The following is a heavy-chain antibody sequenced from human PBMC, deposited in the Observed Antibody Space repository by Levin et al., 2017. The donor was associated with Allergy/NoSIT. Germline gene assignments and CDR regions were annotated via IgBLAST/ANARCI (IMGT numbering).Heavy chain of an antibody. Sequence: PGGSLRLSCAASGFTFSSYGMHWVRQAPGKGLEWVAVISYDGSNKYYADSVKGRFTISRDNSKNTLYLQMNSLRAEDTAVYYCANTHRSSGWYISEMGAFDIWGQGTMVTVSS. CDR1: GFTFSSYG. V-gene: IGHV3-30*18. CDR2: ISYDGSNK. D-gene: IGHD6-19*01. CDR3: ANTHRSSGWYISEMGAFDI. J-gene: IGHJ3*02.